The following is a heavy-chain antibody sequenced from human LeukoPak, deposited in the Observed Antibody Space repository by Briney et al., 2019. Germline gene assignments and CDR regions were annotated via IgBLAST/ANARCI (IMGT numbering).Heavy chain of an antibody. D-gene: IGHD3-16*02. CDR1: GYTFTGYY. CDR2: INPNSGGT. V-gene: IGHV1-2*02. CDR3: AISMITFGGVIVNDAFDI. J-gene: IGHJ3*02. Sequence: ASVKVSXKASGYTFTGYYMHWVRQAPGQGLEWMGWINPNSGGTNYAQKFQGRVTMTRDTSISRAYMELSRLRSDDTAVYYCAISMITFGGVIVNDAFDIWGQGTMVTVSS.